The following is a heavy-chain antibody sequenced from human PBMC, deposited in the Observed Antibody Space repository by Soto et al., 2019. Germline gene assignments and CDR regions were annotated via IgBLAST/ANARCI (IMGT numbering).Heavy chain of an antibody. CDR1: GYTFTTFW. Sequence: GESLKISCTGFGYTFTTFWISWVRQMPGRGLEWMGRIDPRDSYTNYSPSFQGHVTISVDKSISTAYLQWGSLKASDTAMYYCERHYLRLGELSYSYYYYYYGMDVWGQGTTVTVSS. D-gene: IGHD3-16*02. J-gene: IGHJ6*02. V-gene: IGHV5-10-1*01. CDR3: ERHYLRLGELSYSYYYYYYGMDV. CDR2: IDPRDSYT.